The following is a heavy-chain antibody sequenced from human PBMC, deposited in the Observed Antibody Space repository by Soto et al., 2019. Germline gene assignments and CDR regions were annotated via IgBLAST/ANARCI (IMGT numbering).Heavy chain of an antibody. CDR1: GYDFSNYC. V-gene: IGHV1-3*01. CDR2: INVANGDT. D-gene: IGHD6-19*01. CDR3: ARDWLDLRAFTDATGY. J-gene: IGHJ4*02. Sequence: QVQLVQSGAEVKKPGASVKVSCKASGYDFSNYCMHWVRQAPGPRLEWMGWINVANGDTKYSQKFQGRVTITRDTTASTAYLDLSSLNSEDTAVYYCARDWLDLRAFTDATGYWGQGTLVTVSS.